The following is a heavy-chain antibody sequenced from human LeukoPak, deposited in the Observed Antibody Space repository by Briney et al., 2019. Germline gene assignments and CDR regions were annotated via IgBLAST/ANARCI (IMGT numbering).Heavy chain of an antibody. CDR1: GGSFTAFY. V-gene: IGHV4-34*01. CDR2: VHHSGTT. J-gene: IGHJ4*02. D-gene: IGHD3-3*01. CDR3: ARDTYDFWRWVSES. Sequence: SETLSLTCTVYGGSFTAFYWSWIRQPPGKGLEWVGEVHHSGTTNYNPSLKSRVTLSVDTSKNQFSLKLSSVTAADTAVYYCARDTYDFWRWVSESWGQGTLVTVSS.